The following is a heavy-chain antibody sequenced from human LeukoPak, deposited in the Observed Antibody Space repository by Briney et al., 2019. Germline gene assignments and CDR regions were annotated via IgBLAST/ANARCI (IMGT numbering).Heavy chain of an antibody. D-gene: IGHD1-26*01. CDR3: ARDEWSGSYYRWFDP. J-gene: IGHJ5*02. CDR2: IYTSGST. CDR1: GGSISSYY. V-gene: IGHV4-4*07. Sequence: SETLSLTCTVSGGSISSYYWSWIRQPAGKGLEWIGRIYTSGSTDYNPSLKSRVTMSVDTSKNQFSLKLTSVTAADTAVYYCARDEWSGSYYRWFDPWGQGTLVTVSS.